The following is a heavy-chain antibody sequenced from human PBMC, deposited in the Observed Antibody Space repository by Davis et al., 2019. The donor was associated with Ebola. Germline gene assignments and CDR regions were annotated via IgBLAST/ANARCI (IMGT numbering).Heavy chain of an antibody. CDR1: GYTFTDYY. Sequence: ASVKVSCKASGYTFTDYYMHWVRQAPGQGLEWMGWINPNSGGTYYAQKFQGRVTMTRDTSINTVYMELSRLRSDDTAVYYCARDLPGGFFDYWGQGTLGTVSS. CDR3: ARDLPGGFFDY. CDR2: INPNSGGT. D-gene: IGHD3-16*01. V-gene: IGHV1-2*02. J-gene: IGHJ4*02.